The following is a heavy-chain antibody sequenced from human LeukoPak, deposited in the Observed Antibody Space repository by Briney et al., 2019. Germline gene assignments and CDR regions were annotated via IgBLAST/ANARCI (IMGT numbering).Heavy chain of an antibody. Sequence: PGGSLRLSCAASGFTVSSNYMSWVRQAPGKGLEWVSVIYSGGSTYYADSVKGRFTISRDNSKNTLYLQMNSLRAEDTAVYYCARDLPGGYSSGWDHWGQGTLVTVSS. CDR1: GFTVSSNY. J-gene: IGHJ4*02. CDR3: ARDLPGGYSSGWDH. V-gene: IGHV3-53*05. D-gene: IGHD6-19*01. CDR2: IYSGGST.